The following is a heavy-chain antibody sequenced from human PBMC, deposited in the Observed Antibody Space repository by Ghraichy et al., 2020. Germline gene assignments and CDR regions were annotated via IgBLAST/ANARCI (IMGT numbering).Heavy chain of an antibody. CDR2: IYYSGST. CDR3: ARGGYQLLPFDY. V-gene: IGHV4-59*01. J-gene: IGHJ4*02. Sequence: SETLSLTCTVSGGSISSYYWSWIRQPPGKGLEWIGYIYYSGSTNYNPSLKSRVTISVDTSESQFSLKLSSVTAADTAVYYCARGGYQLLPFDYWGQGTLVTVSS. D-gene: IGHD2-2*01. CDR1: GGSISSYY.